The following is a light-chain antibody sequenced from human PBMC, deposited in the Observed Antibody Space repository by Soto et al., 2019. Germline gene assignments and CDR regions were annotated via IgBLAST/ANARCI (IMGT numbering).Light chain of an antibody. CDR1: QTFRNN. CDR2: GAS. CDR3: QQYHEWPLT. J-gene: IGKJ4*01. Sequence: EIEMTQSPATLSVSPGERATLSCRASQTFRNNLAWYQQKPGQAPRLLIWGASTRATGIPARFSGSQSGTEVTLTISSLQSEDVAVYYCQQYHEWPLTFGGGTKVEIK. V-gene: IGKV3-15*01.